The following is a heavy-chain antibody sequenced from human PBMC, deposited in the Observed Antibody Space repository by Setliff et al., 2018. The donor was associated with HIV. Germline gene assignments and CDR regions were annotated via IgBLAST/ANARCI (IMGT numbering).Heavy chain of an antibody. CDR1: GFTVSSNY. V-gene: IGHV3-53*05. J-gene: IGHJ4*02. CDR3: ARVVVVIGSQDYFDY. Sequence: PGGSLRLSCAASGFTVSSNYMSWVRQAPGKGLEWVSIIYSGGDAYYSDSLKGRFTIPRDNSRNTLYLQMSSLRADDTAVYYCARVVVVIGSQDYFDYWGQGMLVTVSS. CDR2: IYSGGDA. D-gene: IGHD2-21*01.